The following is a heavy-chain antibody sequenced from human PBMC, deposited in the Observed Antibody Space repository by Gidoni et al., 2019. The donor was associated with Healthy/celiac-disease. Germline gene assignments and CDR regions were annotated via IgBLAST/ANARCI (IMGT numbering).Heavy chain of an antibody. J-gene: IGHJ1*01. V-gene: IGHV4-34*01. CDR2: INHSGST. CDR3: ARVGRSSTPFLQYFQH. D-gene: IGHD6-13*01. CDR1: GGSFSGYY. Sequence: QVQLQQWGAGLLKPSETLSLTCAVYGGSFSGYYWSWIRQPPGKGLEWIGEINHSGSTNYNPSLKSRVTISVDTSKNQFSLKLSSVTAADTAVYYCARVGRSSTPFLQYFQHWGQGTLVTVSS.